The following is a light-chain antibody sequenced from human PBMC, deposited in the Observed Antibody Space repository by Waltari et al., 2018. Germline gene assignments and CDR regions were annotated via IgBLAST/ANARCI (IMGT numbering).Light chain of an antibody. CDR1: QSVSRT. V-gene: IGKV3-20*01. J-gene: IGKJ1*01. CDR3: QHYVRLPAT. CDR2: GAS. Sequence: IVLTQSPGTLSLSPGERATLSCRASQSVSRTLAWYQQKPGQAPKLLIYGASTKATGIPERFTGSGSGTDFSLTISSLEPEDFAIYFCQHYVRLPATFGQGTKVEIK.